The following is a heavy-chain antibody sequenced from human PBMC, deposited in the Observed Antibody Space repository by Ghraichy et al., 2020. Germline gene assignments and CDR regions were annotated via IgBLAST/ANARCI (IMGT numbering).Heavy chain of an antibody. Sequence: SETLSLTCTVSGGSISSYYWSWIRQPAGKGLEWIGRIYTSGSTNYNPSLKSRVTMSVDTSKNQFSLKLSSVTAADTAVYYCARDWVAAAGSVRDYYYYGMDVWGKGTTVTVS. CDR3: ARDWVAAAGSVRDYYYYGMDV. J-gene: IGHJ6*04. D-gene: IGHD6-13*01. CDR1: GGSISSYY. V-gene: IGHV4-4*07. CDR2: IYTSGST.